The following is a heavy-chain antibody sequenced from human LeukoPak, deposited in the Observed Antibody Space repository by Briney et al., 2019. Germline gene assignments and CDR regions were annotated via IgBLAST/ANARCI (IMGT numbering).Heavy chain of an antibody. CDR3: TRDYRGKDV. D-gene: IGHD3-16*02. CDR2: IKQDGSDK. V-gene: IGHV3-7*01. CDR1: GFTFSTYW. Sequence: GGSLRLTCAASGFTFSTYWMSWVRQAPGKGLEWVANIKQDGSDKFYADSMKGRFTISRDNAKNSVYLQMDSLRVEDTAVYYCTRDYRGKDVWGRGTTVTVSS. J-gene: IGHJ6*02.